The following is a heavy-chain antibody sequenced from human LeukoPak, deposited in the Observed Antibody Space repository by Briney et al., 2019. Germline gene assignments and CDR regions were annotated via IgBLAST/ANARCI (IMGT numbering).Heavy chain of an antibody. Sequence: TGGSLRLSCAASGFTFSSYWMSWVRQAPGKGLEWVANIKQDGSEKYYVDSVKGRFTISRDNAKNSLYLQMNSLRAEDTAVYYCARHYYDSRDAFDIWGQGTMVTVSS. V-gene: IGHV3-7*01. CDR1: GFTFSSYW. CDR3: ARHYYDSRDAFDI. D-gene: IGHD3-22*01. J-gene: IGHJ3*02. CDR2: IKQDGSEK.